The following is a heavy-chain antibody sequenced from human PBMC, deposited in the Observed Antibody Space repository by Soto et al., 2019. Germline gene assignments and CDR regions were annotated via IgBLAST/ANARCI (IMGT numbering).Heavy chain of an antibody. CDR3: VRQAFSYSYSHPYFFDY. D-gene: IGHD3-10*01. V-gene: IGHV3-48*03. Sequence: GGSLRLSCVASGFTFSSYEMNWVRQAPGKGLEWVSYITSSGRTMSYADSVKGRFTISRDNADNSLSLEMNNLRAEDTAVYYCVRQAFSYSYSHPYFFDYWGQGTLVTVSS. J-gene: IGHJ4*02. CDR2: ITSSGRTM. CDR1: GFTFSSYE.